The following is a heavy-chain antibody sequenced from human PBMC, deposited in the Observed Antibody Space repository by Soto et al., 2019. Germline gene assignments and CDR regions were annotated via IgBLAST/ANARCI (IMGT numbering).Heavy chain of an antibody. CDR3: AREFCSGGTCHGAFYYSYGMDV. D-gene: IGHD2-15*01. CDR2: ILPMFGTT. Sequence: QVQLVQSGAEVKKPGSSVKVSCKASGGTFSSYAFSWVRQAPGQGREWMGGILPMFGTTNYAQKFQGRVTIPADESTTTAYMELSRLRSEDTAVYFCAREFCSGGTCHGAFYYSYGMDVWGQGTTVTVSS. CDR1: GGTFSSYA. V-gene: IGHV1-69*01. J-gene: IGHJ6*02.